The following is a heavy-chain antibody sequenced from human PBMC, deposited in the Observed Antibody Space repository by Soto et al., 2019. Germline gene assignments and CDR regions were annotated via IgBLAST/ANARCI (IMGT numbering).Heavy chain of an antibody. D-gene: IGHD3-10*01. Sequence: PGGSLRLSCAASGFTFSSYSMNWVRQAPGKGLEWVSAISGSGGSTYYADSVKGRFTISRDNSKNTLYLQMNGLRAEDTAVYYCANPATMVRGVIKDYWGQVTLVTVSS. CDR2: ISGSGGST. CDR1: GFTFSSYS. J-gene: IGHJ4*02. V-gene: IGHV3-23*01. CDR3: ANPATMVRGVIKDY.